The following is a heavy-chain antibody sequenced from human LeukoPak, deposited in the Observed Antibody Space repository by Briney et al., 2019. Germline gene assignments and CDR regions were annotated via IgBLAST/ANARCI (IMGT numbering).Heavy chain of an antibody. J-gene: IGHJ4*02. V-gene: IGHV3-53*01. Sequence: PGGSLRLSCAASGFTVSSNYMSWVRQAPGKGLEWVSVIYSGGSTYYADSVKGRFTISRDNSKNTLYLQMNSLRAEDTAVYYCARDVRLGGSGSPDYWGQGTLVTVSS. D-gene: IGHD3-10*01. CDR1: GFTVSSNY. CDR3: ARDVRLGGSGSPDY. CDR2: IYSGGST.